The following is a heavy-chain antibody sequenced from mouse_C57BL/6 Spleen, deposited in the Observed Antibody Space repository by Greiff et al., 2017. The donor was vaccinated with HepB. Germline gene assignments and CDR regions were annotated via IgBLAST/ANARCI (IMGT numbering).Heavy chain of an antibody. Sequence: VQLQQSGPELVKPGASVKISCKASGYTFTDYYMNWVKQSHGKSLEWIGDINPNNGGTSYNQKFKGKATLTVDKSSSTAYMELRSLTSEDSAVYYCASGDYDGDYAMDYWGQGTSVTVSS. CDR3: ASGDYDGDYAMDY. D-gene: IGHD2-4*01. V-gene: IGHV1-26*01. CDR1: GYTFTDYY. J-gene: IGHJ4*01. CDR2: INPNNGGT.